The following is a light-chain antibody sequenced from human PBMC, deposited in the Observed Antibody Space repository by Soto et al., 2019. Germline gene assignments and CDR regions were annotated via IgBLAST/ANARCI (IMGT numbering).Light chain of an antibody. J-gene: IGKJ4*01. CDR2: DPS. Sequence: DIQMTQSPSSLSASVGDRVTITCQASQDISNYLNWYQQKPGKAPKLLIYDPSNLETGVPSRFSGSGSGTDFTFTIISLQPEDIATYYCQQYDNPNLTVTFGGGTKVEIK. CDR1: QDISNY. CDR3: QQYDNPNLTVT. V-gene: IGKV1-33*01.